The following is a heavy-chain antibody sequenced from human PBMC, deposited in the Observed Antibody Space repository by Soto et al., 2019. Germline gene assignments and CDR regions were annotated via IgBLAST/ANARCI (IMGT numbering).Heavy chain of an antibody. Sequence: GGSLRLSCAASGFTFSSYAMHWVRQAPGKGLEWVSVIASDGTNTYYADSVKGRFTISRDNSKNTLSLQMNSLRAEDTAVYNCAKGSVTYYFESWGQGTLVTVSS. CDR1: GFTFSSYA. CDR3: AKGSVTYYFES. D-gene: IGHD3-10*01. J-gene: IGHJ4*02. CDR2: IASDGTNT. V-gene: IGHV3-30*04.